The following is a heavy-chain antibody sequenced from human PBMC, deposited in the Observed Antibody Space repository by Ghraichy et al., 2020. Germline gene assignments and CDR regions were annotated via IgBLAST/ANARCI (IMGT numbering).Heavy chain of an antibody. D-gene: IGHD6-13*01. Sequence: GGSLRLSCAASGFTFSSYAMSWVRQAPGKGLEWVSAISGSGGSTYYADSVKGRFTISRDNSKNTLYLQMNSLRAEDTAVYYCAKDFYSSSFPGYLDVWGKGTTVTVSS. CDR3: AKDFYSSSFPGYLDV. V-gene: IGHV3-23*01. CDR1: GFTFSSYA. CDR2: ISGSGGST. J-gene: IGHJ6*03.